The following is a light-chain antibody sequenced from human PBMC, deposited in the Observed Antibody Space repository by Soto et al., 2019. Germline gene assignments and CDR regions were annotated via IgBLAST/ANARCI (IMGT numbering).Light chain of an antibody. Sequence: QSALTQPASVSGSPGQSITISCSGTSSDVGAYNYVSWYQQHPGKAPKLIISEVSNRPSGVSNRFSGSKSGSTASLTISGLQAEDEADYYCASYTSRDTRVFGGGTKVTVL. J-gene: IGLJ2*01. V-gene: IGLV2-14*01. CDR2: EVS. CDR3: ASYTSRDTRV. CDR1: SSDVGAYNY.